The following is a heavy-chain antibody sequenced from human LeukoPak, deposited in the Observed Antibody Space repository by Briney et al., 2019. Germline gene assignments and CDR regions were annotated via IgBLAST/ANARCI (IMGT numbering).Heavy chain of an antibody. Sequence: PGRSLRLSCAASGFTFSSYGMHWVRQAPGKGLEWVAVISYDGSNKYYADSVKGRFTLSRDNSKNTLYLQMNSLRAEDTAVYYCASEISYQLLIPNPFDYWGQGTLVTVSS. CDR2: ISYDGSNK. J-gene: IGHJ4*02. V-gene: IGHV3-30*03. D-gene: IGHD2-2*01. CDR3: ASEISYQLLIPNPFDY. CDR1: GFTFSSYG.